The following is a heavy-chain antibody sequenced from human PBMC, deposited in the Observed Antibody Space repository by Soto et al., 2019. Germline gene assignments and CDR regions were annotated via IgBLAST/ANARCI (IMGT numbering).Heavy chain of an antibody. CDR1: GFTFSSYG. CDR3: AKSEYYYDSSGYSHFLQH. D-gene: IGHD3-22*01. CDR2: ISYDGSNK. V-gene: IGHV3-30*18. J-gene: IGHJ1*01. Sequence: GGSLRLSCAASGFTFSSYGMHWVRQAPGKGMEWVAVISYDGSNKYYADSVKGRFTISRDNSKNTLYLQMNSLRAEDTAVYYCAKSEYYYDSSGYSHFLQHWGQGTLVTVSS.